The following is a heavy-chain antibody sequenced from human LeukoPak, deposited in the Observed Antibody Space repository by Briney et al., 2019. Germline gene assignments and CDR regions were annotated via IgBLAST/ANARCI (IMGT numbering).Heavy chain of an antibody. CDR1: GRSINSGDYY. D-gene: IGHD3-9*01. CDR2: IYYSGST. CDR3: GRILTGSFYFDY. Sequence: SQTLSLTCTVSGRSINSGDYYGTWIPQPPGKVVEWIGYIYYSGSTYYNPSLKSRVTISVDTSKNQFSMKLSDVTAADTAVYYCGRILTGSFYFDYWGQGTLVTVSS. J-gene: IGHJ4*02. V-gene: IGHV4-30-4*01.